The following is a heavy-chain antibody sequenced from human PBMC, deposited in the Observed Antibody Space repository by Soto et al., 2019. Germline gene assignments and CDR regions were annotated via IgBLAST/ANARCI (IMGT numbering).Heavy chain of an antibody. CDR1: GFTCRSYA. D-gene: IGHD6-13*01. J-gene: IGHJ4*02. Sequence: GGSLRLSCAASGFTCRSYAMSWVRQATGKGLEWVSAISGSGGSTYYADSVKGRFTISRDNSKNTLYLQMNSLRAEDTAVYYCANFGKLVAPNNFDYWGQGTLVTVSS. V-gene: IGHV3-23*01. CDR3: ANFGKLVAPNNFDY. CDR2: ISGSGGST.